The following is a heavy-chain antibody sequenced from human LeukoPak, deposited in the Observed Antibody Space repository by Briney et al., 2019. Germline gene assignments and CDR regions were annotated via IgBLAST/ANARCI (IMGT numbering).Heavy chain of an antibody. CDR1: GFAFSDSW. V-gene: IGHV3-7*01. Sequence: GGSLRLSCAASGFAFSDSWMTWIRQAPGKGLERVAFIKGDGGAKKYVDSVKGRFTISRDNAKNSLFLQMNSLRAEDTAVYYCARDRGWIQHDIWGQGTMVTVSS. CDR2: IKGDGGAK. D-gene: IGHD5-18*01. J-gene: IGHJ3*02. CDR3: ARDRGWIQHDI.